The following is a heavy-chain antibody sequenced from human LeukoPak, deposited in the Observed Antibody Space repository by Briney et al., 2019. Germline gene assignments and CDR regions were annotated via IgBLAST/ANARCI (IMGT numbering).Heavy chain of an antibody. CDR2: ISYDGSNK. V-gene: IGHV3-30*18. D-gene: IGHD3-16*01. CDR1: GFTFSSYG. Sequence: GGSLRLSCAASGFTFSSYGMHWVRQAPGKGLEWVAVISYDGSNKYYADSVKGRFTISRDNSKNTLYLQMNSLRAEDTAVYYCAKDAQFTGGFDYWGQGTLVSVSS. CDR3: AKDAQFTGGFDY. J-gene: IGHJ4*02.